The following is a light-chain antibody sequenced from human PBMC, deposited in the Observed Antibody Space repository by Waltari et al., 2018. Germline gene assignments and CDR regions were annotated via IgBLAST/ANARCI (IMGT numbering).Light chain of an antibody. CDR2: GAS. J-gene: IGKJ1*01. CDR1: QSVSSN. V-gene: IGKV3-15*01. Sequence: EIVMTQSPATLSVSPGERATLSCRASQSVSSNLAWYQQKPGHAPRVLIHGASTRATGIPARFSGSGSGTEFTLTISSLQSEDFAVYYCQQYNNWPKTFGQGTKVEIK. CDR3: QQYNNWPKT.